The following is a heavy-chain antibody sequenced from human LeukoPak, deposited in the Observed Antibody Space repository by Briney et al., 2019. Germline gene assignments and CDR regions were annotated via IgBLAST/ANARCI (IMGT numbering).Heavy chain of an antibody. V-gene: IGHV3-74*01. D-gene: IGHD3-22*01. CDR1: GFTFSSYS. CDR3: ARVPTSSGYPFDY. J-gene: IGHJ4*02. CDR2: INSDGSST. Sequence: GGSLRLSCAASGFTFSSYSMYWVRQAPGKGLVWVSRINSDGSSTSYADSVKGRFTISRDNAKNTLYLQMNSLRAEDTAVYYCARVPTSSGYPFDYWGQGTLVTVSS.